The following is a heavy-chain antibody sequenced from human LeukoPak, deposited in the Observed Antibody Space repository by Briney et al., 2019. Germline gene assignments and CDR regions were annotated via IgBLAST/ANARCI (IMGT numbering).Heavy chain of an antibody. CDR2: ISYDGSNK. Sequence: GGSLRLSCAASGFTFSSYSMNWVRQAPGKGLEWVAVISYDGSNKYYADSVKGRFTISRDNSKNTLYLQMNSLRAEDTAVYYCAKDLGMATILDYGMDVWGQGTTVTVSS. CDR3: AKDLGMATILDYGMDV. J-gene: IGHJ6*02. V-gene: IGHV3-30*18. D-gene: IGHD5-24*01. CDR1: GFTFSSYS.